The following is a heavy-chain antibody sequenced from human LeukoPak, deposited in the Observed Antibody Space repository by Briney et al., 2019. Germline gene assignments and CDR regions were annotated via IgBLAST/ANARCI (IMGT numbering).Heavy chain of an antibody. CDR2: IYYSGST. Sequence: SETLSLTCTVSGGSISSSSYYWGWIRQPPGKGLEWIGSIYYSGSTYYNPPLKSRVTISVDTSKNQFSLKLSSVTAADTAVYYCARVGRGYDILTGYYYYYMDVWGKGTTVTISS. J-gene: IGHJ6*03. V-gene: IGHV4-39*01. CDR3: ARVGRGYDILTGYYYYYMDV. D-gene: IGHD3-9*01. CDR1: GGSISSSSYY.